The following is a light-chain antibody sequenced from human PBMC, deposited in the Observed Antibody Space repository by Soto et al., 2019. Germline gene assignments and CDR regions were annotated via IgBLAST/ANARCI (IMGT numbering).Light chain of an antibody. CDR2: DND. V-gene: IGLV1-51*01. CDR3: GTWDSSLRVVV. J-gene: IGLJ2*01. CDR1: NSNIGNKD. Sequence: QSVLTQPPSVSAAPGQTVTISCSGRNSNIGNKDVSWYQLFPGTAPKLLIYDNDRRPSGIPDRFSASKSGTLATLAITGLQTGDEADYYCGTWDSSLRVVVFGGGTKLTVL.